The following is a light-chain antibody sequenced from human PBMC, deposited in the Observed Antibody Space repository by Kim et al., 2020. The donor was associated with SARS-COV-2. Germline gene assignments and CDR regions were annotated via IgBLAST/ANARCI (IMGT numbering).Light chain of an antibody. J-gene: IGLJ3*02. V-gene: IGLV1-40*01. CDR1: SSNIGARYD. Sequence: VTLSCTGSSSNIGARYDVHWYQQVPGAAPKLLIYGNNNRPSGVPDRFSVSKSGTSASLAITGLQAEDEADYYCQSYDSSLSGSWVFGGGTQLTVL. CDR2: GNN. CDR3: QSYDSSLSGSWV.